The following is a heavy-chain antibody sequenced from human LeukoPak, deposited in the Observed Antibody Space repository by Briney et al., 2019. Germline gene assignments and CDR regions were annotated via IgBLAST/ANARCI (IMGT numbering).Heavy chain of an antibody. CDR3: ARGCSGGSCYPADPFDY. J-gene: IGHJ4*02. CDR2: INHSGST. CDR1: GGWFSGYY. Sequence: SETLSLTCAVYGGWFSGYYWRWIRQPPGKGLEWIGEINHSGSTNYNPSLKSRVTISVDTSKNQFSLKLSSVTAADTAVYYCARGCSGGSCYPADPFDYWGQGTLVTVSS. D-gene: IGHD2-15*01. V-gene: IGHV4-34*01.